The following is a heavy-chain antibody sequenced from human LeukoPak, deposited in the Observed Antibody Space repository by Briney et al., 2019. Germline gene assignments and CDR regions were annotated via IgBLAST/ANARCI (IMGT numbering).Heavy chain of an antibody. J-gene: IGHJ4*02. CDR1: GFTFSSYG. V-gene: IGHV3-30*18. Sequence: GGSLRLSCAASGFTFSSYGMHWVRQAPGKGLEWVAVISYDGSNKYYADSVKGRFTISRDNSKNTLYLQMNSLSAEDTAVYYCAKDLYPSIVVVPAAADYWGQGTLVTVSS. CDR3: AKDLYPSIVVVPAAADY. D-gene: IGHD2-2*01. CDR2: ISYDGSNK.